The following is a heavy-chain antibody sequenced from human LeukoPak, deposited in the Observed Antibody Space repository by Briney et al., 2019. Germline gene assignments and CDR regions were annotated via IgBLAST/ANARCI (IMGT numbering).Heavy chain of an antibody. CDR1: GGSISSSGHY. Sequence: PSQTLSLTCTVSGGSISSSGHYWSWIRQHPGTDLEWLGYIYYSGSTYYTPSLKSRVTISVDTSKNQFSLKLSSVTAADTAVYFCARERLYGSNSGFDSWGQGTLVTVSS. D-gene: IGHD4-17*01. CDR3: ARERLYGSNSGFDS. CDR2: IYYSGST. J-gene: IGHJ4*02. V-gene: IGHV4-31*03.